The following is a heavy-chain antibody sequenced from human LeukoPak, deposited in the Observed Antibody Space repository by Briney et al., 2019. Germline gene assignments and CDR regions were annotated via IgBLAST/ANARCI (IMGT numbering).Heavy chain of an antibody. CDR2: IYYSGST. D-gene: IGHD5-18*01. Sequence: SETLSLTCTVSGGSISSYYWSWIRQPPGKGLEWIGYIYYSGSTNYNPSLKSRITISVDTSKNQFSLKLSSVTAADTAVYYCARGYSYGYSKYWYFDLWGRGTLVTVSS. CDR1: GGSISSYY. V-gene: IGHV4-59*01. CDR3: ARGYSYGYSKYWYFDL. J-gene: IGHJ2*01.